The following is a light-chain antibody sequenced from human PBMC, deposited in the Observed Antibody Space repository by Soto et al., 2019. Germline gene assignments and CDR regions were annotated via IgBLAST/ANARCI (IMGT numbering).Light chain of an antibody. J-gene: IGKJ1*01. CDR3: QQYYNAPVT. CDR2: GAS. CDR1: QSVSSSY. V-gene: IGKV3-20*01. Sequence: IVVTQSPGTLSLSPGERATLSFRASQSVSSSYLAWYQQKPGQAPRLLIYGASSRATGIPDRFSGSGSGTEFTLTISSLQAEDVAVYYCQQYYNAPVTFGQGTKVDI.